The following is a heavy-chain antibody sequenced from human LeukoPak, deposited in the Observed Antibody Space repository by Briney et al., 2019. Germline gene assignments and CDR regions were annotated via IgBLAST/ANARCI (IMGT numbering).Heavy chain of an antibody. Sequence: PGWSLRLSCVASGLTFSDTNLAWIRQAPGKGLEWISYIRRVPTDLYYADSVKGRFTITRDNAKNSLYLQMNSLRAEDTANYYCARRARDFGDSHAFDVWGQGTMVTVSS. CDR2: IRRVPTDL. V-gene: IGHV3-11*01. D-gene: IGHD4-17*01. CDR1: GLTFSDTN. CDR3: ARRARDFGDSHAFDV. J-gene: IGHJ3*01.